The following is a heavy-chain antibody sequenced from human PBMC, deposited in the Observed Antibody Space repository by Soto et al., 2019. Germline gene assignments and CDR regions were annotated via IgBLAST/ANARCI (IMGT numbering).Heavy chain of an antibody. CDR3: ARGRATSWDHGYMDV. CDR1: GFTFSSYS. J-gene: IGHJ6*03. V-gene: IGHV3-21*01. CDR2: ISSSSSYI. Sequence: EVQLVESGGGLVKPGGSLRLSCAASGFTFSSYSMNWVRQAPGKGLEWVASISSSSSYIYYADSVKGRFTISRDNAKKSLYLQMNSLRAEDTAVYYCARGRATSWDHGYMDVWGKGTTVTVSS. D-gene: IGHD2-2*01.